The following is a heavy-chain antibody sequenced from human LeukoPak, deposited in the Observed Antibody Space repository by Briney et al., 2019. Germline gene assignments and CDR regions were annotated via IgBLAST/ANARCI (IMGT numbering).Heavy chain of an antibody. CDR1: GFTFSSYS. V-gene: IGHV3-21*01. J-gene: IGHJ4*02. CDR3: ARGVGIAAAGYDFDY. CDR2: ISSSSSYI. D-gene: IGHD6-13*01. Sequence: GGSLRLSCAASGFTFSSYSMNWVRQAPGKGLEWVSSISSSSSYIYYADSVKGRFTISRDNAKNSLYLQMNSLRAGDTAVYYCARGVGIAAAGYDFDYWGQGTLVTVSS.